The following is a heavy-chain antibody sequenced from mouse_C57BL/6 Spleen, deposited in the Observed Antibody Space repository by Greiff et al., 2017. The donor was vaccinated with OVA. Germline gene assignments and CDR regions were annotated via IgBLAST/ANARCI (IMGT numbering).Heavy chain of an antibody. CDR2: IDPSDSYT. CDR3: AASGEYYGNSEWFAN. J-gene: IGHJ3*01. Sequence: QVQLKQPGAELVKPGASVKLSCKASGYTFTSYWMQWVKQRPGQGLEWIGEIDPSDSYTNYNQKFKGKATLTVDTSSSTAYMQLSSLTSEDSAVYYCAASGEYYGNSEWFANWGQGTLVTVSA. CDR1: GYTFTSYW. D-gene: IGHD2-1*01. V-gene: IGHV1-50*01.